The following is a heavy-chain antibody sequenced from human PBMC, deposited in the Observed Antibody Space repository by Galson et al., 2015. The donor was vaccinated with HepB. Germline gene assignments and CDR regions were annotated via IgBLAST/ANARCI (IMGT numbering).Heavy chain of an antibody. CDR2: IKSKTDGGTT. J-gene: IGHJ3*02. V-gene: IGHV3-15*01. Sequence: SLRLSCAASGFTFSNAWMSWVRQAPGKGLEWVGRIKSKTDGGTTDYAAPVKGRFTISRDDSKNTLYLQMNSLKTEDTAVYYCTTDPYYYDSSGYYPDAFDIWGQGTMVTVSS. CDR1: GFTFSNAW. D-gene: IGHD3-22*01. CDR3: TTDPYYYDSSGYYPDAFDI.